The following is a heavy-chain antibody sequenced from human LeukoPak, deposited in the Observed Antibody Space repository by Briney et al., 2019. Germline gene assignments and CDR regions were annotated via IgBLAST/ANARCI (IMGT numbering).Heavy chain of an antibody. CDR1: GFTFDDYA. J-gene: IGHJ6*03. V-gene: IGHV3-9*01. D-gene: IGHD2/OR15-2a*01. Sequence: GGSLRLSCAASGFTFDDYAMHWVRQAPGKGLEWVSGISWNSGSIGYADSVKGRFTISRDNAKNSLYLQMNSLRAEDTALYYCAKGKESAYYYYYMDVWGKGTTVTISS. CDR3: AKGKESAYYYYYMDV. CDR2: ISWNSGSI.